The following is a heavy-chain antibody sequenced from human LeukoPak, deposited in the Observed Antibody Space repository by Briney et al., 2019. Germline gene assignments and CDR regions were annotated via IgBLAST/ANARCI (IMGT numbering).Heavy chain of an antibody. CDR1: GYPFNTYG. CDR3: ARDVPDFWSGFDS. V-gene: IGHV1-18*04. Sequence: ASAKVSCKASGYPFNTYGLSWVRQAPGQGLEWMGQISGNDGATKYAQRFQGRVTMTTDTATSTAYLELTSLTSDDTAVYYCARDVPDFWSGFDSWGQGTLVTVSP. J-gene: IGHJ4*02. CDR2: ISGNDGAT. D-gene: IGHD3-3*01.